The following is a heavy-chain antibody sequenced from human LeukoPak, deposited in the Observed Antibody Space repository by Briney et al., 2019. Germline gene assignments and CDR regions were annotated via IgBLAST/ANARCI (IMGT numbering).Heavy chain of an antibody. CDR3: ARSMTTVTTPYFDY. V-gene: IGHV4-30-4*01. Sequence: SETLSLTCTVSGGSIGSGDYYWSWIRQPPGKGLEWIGYIYYSGSTYYNPSLKSRVTISVDTSKNQFSLKLSSVTAADTAVYYCARSMTTVTTPYFDYWGQGTLVTVSS. CDR1: GGSIGSGDYY. D-gene: IGHD4-17*01. CDR2: IYYSGST. J-gene: IGHJ4*02.